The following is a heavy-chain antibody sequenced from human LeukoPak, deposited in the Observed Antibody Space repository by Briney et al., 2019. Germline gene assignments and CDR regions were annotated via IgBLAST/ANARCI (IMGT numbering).Heavy chain of an antibody. D-gene: IGHD6-19*01. CDR2: INPNSGGT. J-gene: IGHJ3*02. CDR1: GYTFTGYY. V-gene: IGHV1-2*02. CDR3: ARERGTLAVAGDAVDI. Sequence: ASVKVSCKASGYTFTGYYMHWVRQAPGQGLEWMGWINPNSGGTNYAQKFQGRVTMTRDTSISTAYMELSRLRSDDTAVYYCARERGTLAVAGDAVDIWGQGTMVTVSS.